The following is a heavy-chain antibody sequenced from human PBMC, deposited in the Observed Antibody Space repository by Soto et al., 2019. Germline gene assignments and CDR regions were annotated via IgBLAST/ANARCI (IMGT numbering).Heavy chain of an antibody. Sequence: GGSLRLSCAASGFTFSSYSMNWVRQAPGKGLEWVSSISSSSSYIYYADSVKGRFTISRDNAKNSLYLQMNSLRAEDTAVYYCARDGDIVVAPAAPYYFDYWGQGTLVTVSS. V-gene: IGHV3-21*01. CDR1: GFTFSSYS. CDR2: ISSSSSYI. D-gene: IGHD2-2*01. J-gene: IGHJ4*02. CDR3: ARDGDIVVAPAAPYYFDY.